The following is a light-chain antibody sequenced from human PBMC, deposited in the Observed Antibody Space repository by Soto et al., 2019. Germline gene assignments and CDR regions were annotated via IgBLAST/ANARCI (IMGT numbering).Light chain of an antibody. CDR2: KAS. CDR3: QQYLGYPLT. J-gene: IGKJ4*01. Sequence: DIQMTQSPSTLYASVGDRITITCRASQSISRWLACYQQKPGKAPNLLISKASTLESRVPSRFSGSGSGTEFTLTISSLQPDDFGTYYCQQYLGYPLTFGGGTKIEIK. CDR1: QSISRW. V-gene: IGKV1-5*03.